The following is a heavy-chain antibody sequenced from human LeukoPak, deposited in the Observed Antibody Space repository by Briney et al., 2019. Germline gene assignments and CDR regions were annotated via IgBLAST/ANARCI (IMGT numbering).Heavy chain of an antibody. CDR3: VRRSAYSDSSGFNL. CDR2: INHSGGT. V-gene: IGHV4-34*01. J-gene: IGHJ4*02. D-gene: IGHD6-6*01. CDR1: GGSFGGFY. Sequence: SETLSLTCAVYGGSFGGFYWSWVRQPPGTGREWIGHINHSGGTNYNPSLRSRVTISLDTSSNNFSLKMNSVTAADTAVYYCVRRSAYSDSSGFNLWGQGILVTVSS.